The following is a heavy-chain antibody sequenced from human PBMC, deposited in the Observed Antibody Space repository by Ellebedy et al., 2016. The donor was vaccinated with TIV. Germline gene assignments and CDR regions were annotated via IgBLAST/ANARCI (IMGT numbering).Heavy chain of an antibody. CDR3: ARSQSSGYYYPNWYFDL. Sequence: SGPTLVKPTQTLTLTCTFSGFSLSTSGVGVGWIRQPPGKALEWLALIYWNDDKRYSPSLKSRLTITKDTSKNQVVLTMTNMDPVDTATYYCARSQSSGYYYPNWYFDLWGRGTLVTVSS. CDR2: IYWNDDK. V-gene: IGHV2-5*01. D-gene: IGHD3-22*01. J-gene: IGHJ2*01. CDR1: GFSLSTSGVG.